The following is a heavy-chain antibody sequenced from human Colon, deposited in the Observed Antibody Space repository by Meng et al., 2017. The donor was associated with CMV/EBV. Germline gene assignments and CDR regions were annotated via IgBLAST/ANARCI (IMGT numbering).Heavy chain of an antibody. CDR3: ARGLGAAGKGTRFDP. Sequence: SGYTFNGYYMYWVRQAPGQGLEWVGRLNPKSGDAHYGQRFQGRVTMTSDTSTSTAYMELNSLTYDDTAVYYCARGLGAAGKGTRFDPWGQGTLVTVSS. CDR2: LNPKSGDA. J-gene: IGHJ5*02. V-gene: IGHV1-2*06. CDR1: GYTFNGYY. D-gene: IGHD6-13*01.